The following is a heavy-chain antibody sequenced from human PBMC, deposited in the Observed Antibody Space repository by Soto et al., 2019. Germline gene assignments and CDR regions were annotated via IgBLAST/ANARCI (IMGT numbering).Heavy chain of an antibody. CDR1: GFTFSRQA. V-gene: IGHV3-23*01. Sequence: EVQLLESGGGLVQPGGSLRLSCAASGFTFSRQAMGWFRQAPGKGLEWVSLISGDSAATYYADSVKGRFTVSRDNSRNTLYLQMNTLRAEDTAIYNCATQDFRGATGTTWGQGTLVTVSS. CDR3: ATQDFRGATGTT. J-gene: IGHJ4*02. D-gene: IGHD1-1*01. CDR2: ISGDSAAT.